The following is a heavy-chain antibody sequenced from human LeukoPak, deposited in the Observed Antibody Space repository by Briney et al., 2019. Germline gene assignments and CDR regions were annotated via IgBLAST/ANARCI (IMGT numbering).Heavy chain of an antibody. CDR2: IYYSGST. J-gene: IGHJ4*02. CDR3: ARHGAIAAAGDAYFDY. D-gene: IGHD6-13*01. V-gene: IGHV4-39*01. CDR1: GGSIGSSSYY. Sequence: SETLSLTCTVSGGSIGSSSYYWGWIRQPPGKGLEWIGSIYYSGSTYYNPSLKSRVTISVDTSKNQFSLKLSSVTAADTAVYYCARHGAIAAAGDAYFDYWGQGTLVTVSS.